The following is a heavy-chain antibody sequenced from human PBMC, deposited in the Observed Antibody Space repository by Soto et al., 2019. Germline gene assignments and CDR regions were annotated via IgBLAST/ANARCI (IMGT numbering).Heavy chain of an antibody. CDR3: ARGGTTATYYYYGMDV. V-gene: IGHV1-3*01. D-gene: IGHD4-17*01. J-gene: IGHJ6*02. CDR2: INAGNGNT. Sequence: ASVKVSCKASGYTFTSYAMHWVRQAPGQRLEWMGWINAGNGNTKYSQKFQGRVTITRDTSASTAYMELSSLRSEDTAVYYCARGGTTATYYYYGMDVWGQGTTVTVSS. CDR1: GYTFTSYA.